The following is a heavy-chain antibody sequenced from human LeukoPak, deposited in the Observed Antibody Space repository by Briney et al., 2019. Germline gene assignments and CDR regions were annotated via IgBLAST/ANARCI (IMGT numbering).Heavy chain of an antibody. CDR2: IYYSGST. D-gene: IGHD3-16*01. CDR1: GGSISSYY. V-gene: IGHV4-59*01. J-gene: IGHJ6*03. Sequence: SETLSLICTVSGGSISSYYWSWIRQPPGKGLKWIGYIYYSGSTSYSPSLRSRVTISVDTSKNQFSLKLSSVTAADTAVYYCARETSQKGAHYMDVWGKGTTVTISS. CDR3: ARETSQKGAHYMDV.